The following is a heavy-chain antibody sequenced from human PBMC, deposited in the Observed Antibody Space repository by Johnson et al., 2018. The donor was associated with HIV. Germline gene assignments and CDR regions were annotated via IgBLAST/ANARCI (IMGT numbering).Heavy chain of an antibody. J-gene: IGHJ3*01. CDR1: GFTVSSNY. V-gene: IGHV3-66*01. Sequence: VQLVESGGGLVQPGGSLRLSCAASGFTVSSNYMSWVRQAPGKGLEWVSVIYSGGSIYYADSVKGRFSISRDNSKNTLYLQMNSLRVEDTAVYYCAREGAWEVRPGAHHDACDVWGQGTMVTVSS. CDR2: IYSGGSI. CDR3: AREGAWEVRPGAHHDACDV. D-gene: IGHD1-26*01.